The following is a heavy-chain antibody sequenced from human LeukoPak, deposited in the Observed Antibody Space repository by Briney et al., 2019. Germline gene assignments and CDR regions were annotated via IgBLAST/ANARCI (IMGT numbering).Heavy chain of an antibody. V-gene: IGHV3-33*01. Sequence: GGSLRLSCAASGFSFGSYGMHWVRQAPGKGLEWVTVIWHDSSTKYYAESVRGRFTISRDNSKNTLYLQMNSLRAEDTAVYYCARSRGIAVAGLSDYWGQGTLVTVSS. D-gene: IGHD6-19*01. CDR2: IWHDSSTK. CDR3: ARSRGIAVAGLSDY. J-gene: IGHJ4*02. CDR1: GFSFGSYG.